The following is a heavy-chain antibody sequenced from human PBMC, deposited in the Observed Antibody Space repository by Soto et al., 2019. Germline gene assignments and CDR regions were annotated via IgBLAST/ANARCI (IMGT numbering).Heavy chain of an antibody. Sequence: SGTLSLTCTVSGGSISISSNHWGWIRQPPGKGLEWIGNIYYSENTYYNPSLKSRVTISVDTSKNQFSLRLTSVTAADTAVYYCATHPPYGPLDHWGQGTLVTVSS. CDR2: IYYSENT. CDR3: ATHPPYGPLDH. V-gene: IGHV4-39*01. D-gene: IGHD4-17*01. CDR1: GGSISISSNH. J-gene: IGHJ4*02.